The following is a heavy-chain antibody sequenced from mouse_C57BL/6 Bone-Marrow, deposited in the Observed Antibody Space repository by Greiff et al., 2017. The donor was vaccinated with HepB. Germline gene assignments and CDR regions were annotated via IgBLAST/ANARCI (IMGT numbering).Heavy chain of an antibody. D-gene: IGHD1-1*01. CDR1: GFTFSSYA. Sequence: DVMLVESGGGLVKPGGSLKLSCAASGFTFSSYAMSWVRQTPEKRLEWVATISDGGSYTYYPDNVKGRFTISRDNAKNNLYLQMSHLKSEDTAMYYCARDWYYYGSSAWFAYWGQGTLVTVSA. CDR3: ARDWYYYGSSAWFAY. J-gene: IGHJ3*01. CDR2: ISDGGSYT. V-gene: IGHV5-4*01.